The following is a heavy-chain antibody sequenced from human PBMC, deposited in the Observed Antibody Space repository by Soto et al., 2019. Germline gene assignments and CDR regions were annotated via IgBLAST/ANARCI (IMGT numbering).Heavy chain of an antibody. V-gene: IGHV3-23*01. J-gene: IGHJ4*01. CDR1: GFIFSTYS. CDR3: VKEPDD. Sequence: GGSLTLSCEASGFIFSTYSMTWVRPVPGKGLEWVAAVSPSGDSTYYADSLKARLTITRDNSKNTVFLQMNSLSAEDTGLYYCVKEPDDWGQGISVTVSS. CDR2: VSPSGDST.